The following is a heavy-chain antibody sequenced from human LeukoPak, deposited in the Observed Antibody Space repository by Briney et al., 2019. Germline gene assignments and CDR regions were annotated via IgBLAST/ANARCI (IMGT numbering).Heavy chain of an antibody. CDR1: GFTFSSYW. J-gene: IGHJ4*02. CDR3: AKVGILARYYFDY. V-gene: IGHV3-7*05. Sequence: GGSLRLSCAASGFTFSSYWMSWVRQAPGKGLEWVANIKQDGSEKYYVDSVKGRFTISRDNAKNSLYLQMNSLRAEDTAVYYCAKVGILARYYFDYWGQGTLVTVSS. CDR2: IKQDGSEK. D-gene: IGHD3-3*02.